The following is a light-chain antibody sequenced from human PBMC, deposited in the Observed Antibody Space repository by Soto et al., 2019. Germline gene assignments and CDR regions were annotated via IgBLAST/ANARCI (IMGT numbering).Light chain of an antibody. J-gene: IGLJ3*02. V-gene: IGLV2-14*01. CDR2: EVS. CDR3: SSYTSATTWV. CDR1: STDVGGYDH. Sequence: QSVLTQPASVSESPGQSITISCIGTSTDVGGYDHVSWYQQHPGKAPKVIISEVSNRPSGVSTRFSGSKSGNTASLTISGLQTEDEADYYCSSYTSATTWVFGGGTKLTVL.